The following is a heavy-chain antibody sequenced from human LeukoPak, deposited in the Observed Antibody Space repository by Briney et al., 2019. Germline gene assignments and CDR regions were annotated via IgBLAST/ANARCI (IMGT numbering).Heavy chain of an antibody. D-gene: IGHD1-14*01. CDR2: IHNITST. J-gene: IGHJ3*02. CDR3: ARHRSVGYKFDI. CDR1: GASIRSYY. Sequence: SGTLSLTCTVSGASIRSYYCGWVRQLPGKLMVWMGFIHNITSTAYNPSLKSRLSMSINTPNNPLSLRLTSATAADTAMYYCARHRSVGYKFDIWGQGIMVTVSS. V-gene: IGHV4-59*08.